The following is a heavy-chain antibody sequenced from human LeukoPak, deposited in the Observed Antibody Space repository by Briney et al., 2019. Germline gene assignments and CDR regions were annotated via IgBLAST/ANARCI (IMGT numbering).Heavy chain of an antibody. V-gene: IGHV3-20*04. CDR1: GFTFDDSG. J-gene: IGHJ4*02. CDR2: INWNGGST. D-gene: IGHD2-15*01. Sequence: GGSLRLSCAASGFTFDDSGMSWVRQAPGKGLEWVSGINWNGGSTGYADSVKDRFTISRDNAKNSLYLQMNSLRVEDTALYYCARNVTDCSSGSCYKMDYWGQGTLVTVSS. CDR3: ARNVTDCSSGSCYKMDY.